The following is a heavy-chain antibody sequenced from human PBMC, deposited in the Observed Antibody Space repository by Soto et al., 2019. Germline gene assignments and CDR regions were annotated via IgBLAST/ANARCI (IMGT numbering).Heavy chain of an antibody. Sequence: SVNVSCKASGGTFSSYAISWVRQAPGQGLEWMGGIIPIFGTANYEQKFQGRVTITADESTSTAYMEMSSLRSEDTAVYYCARDCSSTSCYYYYYYGMDVWGQGTTVTVSS. CDR3: ARDCSSTSCYYYYYYGMDV. CDR1: GGTFSSYA. D-gene: IGHD2-2*01. CDR2: IIPIFGTA. V-gene: IGHV1-69*13. J-gene: IGHJ6*02.